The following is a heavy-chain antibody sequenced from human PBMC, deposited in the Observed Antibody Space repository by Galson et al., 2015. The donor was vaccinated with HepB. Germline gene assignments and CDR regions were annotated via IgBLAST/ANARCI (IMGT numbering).Heavy chain of an antibody. D-gene: IGHD7-27*01. Sequence: SLRLSCAASGFTFSSYGMHWVRQAPGKGLEWVAVISYDGSNKYYADSVKGRFTISRDNSKNTLYLQMNSLRAEDTAVYYCAKDRQLTGDVSGWFDPWGQGTLVTVSS. CDR1: GFTFSSYG. CDR3: AKDRQLTGDVSGWFDP. V-gene: IGHV3-30*18. CDR2: ISYDGSNK. J-gene: IGHJ5*02.